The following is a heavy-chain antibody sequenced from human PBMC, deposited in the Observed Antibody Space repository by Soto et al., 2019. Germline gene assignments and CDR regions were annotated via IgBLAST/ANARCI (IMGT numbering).Heavy chain of an antibody. CDR2: VTNSGSNT. CDR3: AKVWSAWYFDS. V-gene: IGHV3-23*01. D-gene: IGHD3-3*01. J-gene: IGHJ4*02. Sequence: EVQLLESGGGLVQPGGSLRLSCAASGFTFSTYAMNWVRQAPGEGLEWVSGVTNSGSNTYYADSVKGRFTISRDNSKNTLYLQMNSLRAEDTAVYYCAKVWSAWYFDSWGQGALVTVSS. CDR1: GFTFSTYA.